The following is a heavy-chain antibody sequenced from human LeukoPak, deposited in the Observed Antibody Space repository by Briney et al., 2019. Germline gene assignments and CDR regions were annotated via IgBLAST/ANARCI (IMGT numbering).Heavy chain of an antibody. CDR3: AREVAATWFDP. Sequence: GGSLRLSCAASGFTFSNFWMSWVRQAPGKGLEWVANIKQDGSEKYYVDSLKGRFTISRDNSKNTLYLQMNSLRVEDTAVYYCAREVAATWFDPWGQGTLVAVSS. V-gene: IGHV3-7*01. J-gene: IGHJ5*02. CDR2: IKQDGSEK. D-gene: IGHD2-15*01. CDR1: GFTFSNFW.